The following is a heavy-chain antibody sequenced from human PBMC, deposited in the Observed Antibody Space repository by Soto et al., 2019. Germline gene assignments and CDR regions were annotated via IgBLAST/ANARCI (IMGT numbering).Heavy chain of an antibody. J-gene: IGHJ4*02. CDR3: ARPKRGYSYGSVIDF. V-gene: IGHV4-59*01. Sequence: PSETLSLTCKVSGDSIRHYYWSWIRQPPGKRLEYIGYIFYSGSTNYNPSLRSRVVISVDTSRNQFALKLRSVTAADTATYYCARPKRGYSYGSVIDFWGRGTLVTVSS. CDR1: GDSIRHYY. CDR2: IFYSGST. D-gene: IGHD5-18*01.